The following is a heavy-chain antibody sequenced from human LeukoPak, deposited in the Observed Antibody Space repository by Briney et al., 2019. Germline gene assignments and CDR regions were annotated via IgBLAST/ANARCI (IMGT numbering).Heavy chain of an antibody. V-gene: IGHV5-51*01. D-gene: IGHD4-17*01. J-gene: IGHJ4*02. CDR2: IYPGDSDT. CDR3: ARIWDTVTTNYFDY. Sequence: GESLKISCKGSGYSFTNYWIGWVRQMPGKGLEWMGIIYPGDSDTRYSPSFQGQVTISADKSISTAYLQWSSLKAPDTAMYYCARIWDTVTTNYFDYWGQGTLVTVSS. CDR1: GYSFTNYW.